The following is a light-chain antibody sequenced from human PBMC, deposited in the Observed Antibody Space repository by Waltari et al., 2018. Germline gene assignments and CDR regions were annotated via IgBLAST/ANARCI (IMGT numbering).Light chain of an antibody. CDR2: EVT. J-gene: IGLJ2*01. CDR1: SSDIGSYSL. CDR3: CSYGGVPSYVL. V-gene: IGLV2-23*02. Sequence: QSALTQPASVAGSPGQSITISCTGTSSDIGSYSLVSWYQQQPGKAPKLIVYEVTRRHAGVALRFSGSKSDNTASLTMSGLQAEDEADYYCCSYGGVPSYVLFGGGTKLTVL.